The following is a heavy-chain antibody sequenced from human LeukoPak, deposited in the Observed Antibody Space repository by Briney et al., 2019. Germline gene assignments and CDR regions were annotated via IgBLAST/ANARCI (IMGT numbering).Heavy chain of an antibody. V-gene: IGHV1-18*01. J-gene: IGHJ4*02. CDR3: AREPAYCGSDCYSDY. Sequence: ASVKVSCKASGYTFTSYGLSWVRQAPGQGLEWMGWISTYNDNTHYAQKFQGRVTMTTDTSTNTAYMELRSLRSDDTAVYYCAREPAYCGSDCYSDYWGQGTLVTVSS. CDR1: GYTFTSYG. CDR2: ISTYNDNT. D-gene: IGHD2-21*02.